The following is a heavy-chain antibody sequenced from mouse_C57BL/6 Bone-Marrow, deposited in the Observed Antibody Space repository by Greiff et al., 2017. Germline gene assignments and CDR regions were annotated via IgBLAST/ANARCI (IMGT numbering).Heavy chain of an antibody. CDR2: INPNNGGT. V-gene: IGHV1-26*01. D-gene: IGHD2-2*01. Sequence: EVQLQQSGPELVKPGASVKISCKASGYTFTDYYMNWVKQSHGKSLEWIGDINPNNGGTSYNQKFKGKATLTVYKSSSTAYMELRSLTSEDSAVYYCARGDGYDGFAYWGQGTLVTVSA. J-gene: IGHJ3*01. CDR3: ARGDGYDGFAY. CDR1: GYTFTDYY.